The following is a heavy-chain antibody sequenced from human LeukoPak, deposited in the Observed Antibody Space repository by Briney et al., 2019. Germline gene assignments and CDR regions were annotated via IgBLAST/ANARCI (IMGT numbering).Heavy chain of an antibody. Sequence: SETLSLTCTVSGGSISSSSYYWGWIRQPPGKGLEWIGSIYYSGSTYYNPSLKSRVTISVDTSKNQFSLKLSSVTAADTAVYYCAREDKSDYYYGMDVWGQGTTVTVSS. D-gene: IGHD2-15*01. V-gene: IGHV4-39*07. CDR3: AREDKSDYYYGMDV. CDR2: IYYSGST. J-gene: IGHJ6*02. CDR1: GGSISSSSYY.